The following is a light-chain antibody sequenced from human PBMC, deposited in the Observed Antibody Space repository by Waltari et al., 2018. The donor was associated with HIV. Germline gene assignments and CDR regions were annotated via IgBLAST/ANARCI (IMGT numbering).Light chain of an antibody. CDR2: ENK. Sequence: QSVLTQPPSVSAAPGQRVTISCSGRFPNIGNNYVSWYQQFPGTAPKLLIYENKKRPSGIPDRFSGAKSGSSASLAITGLQTGDEADYYCGTWDSNLSTGVFGGGTKLTVL. CDR1: FPNIGNNY. J-gene: IGLJ3*02. V-gene: IGLV1-51*01. CDR3: GTWDSNLSTGV.